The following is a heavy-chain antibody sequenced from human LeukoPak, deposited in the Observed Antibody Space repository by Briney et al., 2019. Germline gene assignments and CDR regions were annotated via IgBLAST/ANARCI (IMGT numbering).Heavy chain of an antibody. D-gene: IGHD3-10*01. CDR2: ITKSSTYV. V-gene: IGHV3-21*04. J-gene: IGHJ4*02. Sequence: GGSLRLACEASGFTFRTHSMKWVRQAPGKGLEWVSSITKSSTYVYYADSVKGRFTISRDNANNSLFLQMNNLGVDDTGVYYCARGSGVHVWGQGTLVLVSS. CDR1: GFTFRTHS. CDR3: ARGSGVHV.